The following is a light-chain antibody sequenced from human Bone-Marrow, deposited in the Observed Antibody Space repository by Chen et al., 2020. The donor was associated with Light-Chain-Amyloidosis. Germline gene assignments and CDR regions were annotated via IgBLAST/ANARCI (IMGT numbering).Light chain of an antibody. J-gene: IGLJ3*02. CDR2: NND. V-gene: IGLV1-44*01. CDR3: VAWDDSLNGPM. Sequence: QSVLTQPPSASVTPGPRVTISCSGGISNIGSNSVNWHQQLPGTAPRLLIYNNDRRPSGVPDRFSGSKSGTSASLAISGLQSEDEADYYCVAWDDSLNGPMFGGGTKLTVL. CDR1: ISNIGSNS.